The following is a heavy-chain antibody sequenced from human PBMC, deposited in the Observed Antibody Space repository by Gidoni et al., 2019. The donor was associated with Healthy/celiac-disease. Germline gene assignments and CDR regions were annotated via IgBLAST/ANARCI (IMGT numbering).Heavy chain of an antibody. V-gene: IGHV3-66*01. Sequence: EVQLVESGGGLVQPGGSLSIYCAASGFTFSSNYMSWVRQAPGKGLEWVSVIYSGGSTYYADSVKGRFTISRDNSKNTLYLQMNSLRAEDTAVYYCARDISSDRLEAVDYWGQGTRVTVSS. D-gene: IGHD3-3*01. J-gene: IGHJ4*02. CDR2: IYSGGST. CDR3: ARDISSDRLEAVDY. CDR1: GFTFSSNY.